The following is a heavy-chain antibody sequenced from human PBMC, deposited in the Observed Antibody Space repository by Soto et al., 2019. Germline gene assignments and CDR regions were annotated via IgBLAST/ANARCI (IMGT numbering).Heavy chain of an antibody. V-gene: IGHV3-30*18. CDR3: AKDMGSGSTLSWYFDY. D-gene: IGHD6-19*01. CDR1: GFTFSTYG. CDR2: ISNDGSNK. Sequence: GSLRLSCAASGFTFSTYGMHWVRQAPGKGLEWVAVISNDGSNKYYADSVKGRFTISRDNSKNTLYLRMNSLRPEDTAVYYCAKDMGSGSTLSWYFDYWGQGTLVTVSS. J-gene: IGHJ4*02.